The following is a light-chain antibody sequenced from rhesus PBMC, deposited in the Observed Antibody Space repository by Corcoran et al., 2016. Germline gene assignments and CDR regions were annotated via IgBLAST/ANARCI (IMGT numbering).Light chain of an antibody. V-gene: IGKV1-66*01. CDR2: DAS. Sequence: DIQMTQSPSSLSASVGDRVTITCRASQGINHYLSWYQQKPGKAPKPLIYDASSLETGVPSRFSGSGSWTEYTLTISGLQPEDIATYYCQQYSNSPPTFGGGTKVEIQ. CDR1: QGINHY. J-gene: IGKJ4*01. CDR3: QQYSNSPPT.